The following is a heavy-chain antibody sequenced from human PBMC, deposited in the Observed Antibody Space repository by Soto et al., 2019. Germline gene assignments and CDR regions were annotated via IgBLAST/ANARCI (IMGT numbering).Heavy chain of an antibody. Sequence: QVQLVQSGSELRKPGASVKVSCKASGYTFTSNSITWVRQAPGQGLEWMGWISTFSGNTKFAQKFQGRVTLTTDTSTSTAYMELTSLRSDDTAVYYCARGGGYAVDYWGQGTLVTVST. CDR2: ISTFSGNT. J-gene: IGHJ4*02. CDR1: GYTFTSNS. V-gene: IGHV1-18*04. CDR3: ARGGGYAVDY. D-gene: IGHD5-12*01.